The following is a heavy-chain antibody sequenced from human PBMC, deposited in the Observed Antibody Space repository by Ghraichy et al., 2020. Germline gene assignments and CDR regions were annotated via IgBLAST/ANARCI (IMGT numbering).Heavy chain of an antibody. CDR3: AREFCSGSTCYRAFDI. V-gene: IGHV3-74*01. J-gene: IGHJ3*02. D-gene: IGHD2-15*01. CDR2: INGDGSST. Sequence: GGSLRLSCVASGFSFSSSWMHWVRHGPGKGPVWVSRINGDGSSTTNADSVKGRFTISRDNAKNTLYLQMNSLRAEDTAVYYCAREFCSGSTCYRAFDIWGHGTVVTVSS. CDR1: GFSFSSSW.